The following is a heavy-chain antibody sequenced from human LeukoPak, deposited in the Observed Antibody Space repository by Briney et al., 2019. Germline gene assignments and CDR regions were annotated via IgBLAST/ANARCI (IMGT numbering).Heavy chain of an antibody. CDR1: GFTASSNY. Sequence: GGPLRLSCAAPGFTASSNYMSWVRQSPGKGLEWVSIIYTGGTTNYADSVKGRFTLSRDNSKNTLYLQMNSLRAEDTAVYYCAGVGALNWFDPWGQGTLVTVSS. D-gene: IGHD1-26*01. CDR2: IYTGGTT. CDR3: AGVGALNWFDP. J-gene: IGHJ5*02. V-gene: IGHV3-53*01.